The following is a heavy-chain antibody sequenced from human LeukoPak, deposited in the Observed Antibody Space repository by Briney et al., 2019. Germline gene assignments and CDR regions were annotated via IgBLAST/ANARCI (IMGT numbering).Heavy chain of an antibody. Sequence: GESLKISCKGSGYSFSNYWIGWVRQMPGKGLEWMGIIYPGDSNTRYSPSFQGQVTISADKSISTAYLQWSSLKASDTAMYYCARATVAGTADWFDPWGQGTLVTVSS. V-gene: IGHV5-51*01. CDR1: GYSFSNYW. D-gene: IGHD6-19*01. CDR2: IYPGDSNT. J-gene: IGHJ5*02. CDR3: ARATVAGTADWFDP.